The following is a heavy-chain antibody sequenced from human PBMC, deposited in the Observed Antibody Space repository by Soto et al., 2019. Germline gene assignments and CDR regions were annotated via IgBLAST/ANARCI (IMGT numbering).Heavy chain of an antibody. V-gene: IGHV3-66*01. D-gene: IGHD3-16*01. CDR3: AAYSHKGY. CDR2: IYSGGTT. Sequence: EEQLVESGGDLVQPGGSLRLSVAPPGLTVINNYMSWFRKAPGKGLEWVSLIYSGGTTYYADSVKGRFTISRDSSKNTLYLQMNSLRAEDTAMYYCAAYSHKGYWGQGTLVTVSS. J-gene: IGHJ4*02. CDR1: GLTVINNY.